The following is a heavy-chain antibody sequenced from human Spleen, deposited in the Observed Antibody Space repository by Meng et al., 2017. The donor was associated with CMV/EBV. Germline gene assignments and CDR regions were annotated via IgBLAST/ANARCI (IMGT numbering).Heavy chain of an antibody. J-gene: IGHJ5*02. V-gene: IGHV1-8*01. CDR2: MNPNSGNT. CDR1: GYTFVSYD. CDR3: ARLQTGTQGVGWFDP. D-gene: IGHD1-1*01. Sequence: ASVKVSCKASGYTFVSYDINWVRQATGQGLEWMGWMNPNSGNTGYAQKFQGRVTITRNTSISTAYMELSSLRSEDTAVYYCARLQTGTQGVGWFDPWGQGTLVTVSS.